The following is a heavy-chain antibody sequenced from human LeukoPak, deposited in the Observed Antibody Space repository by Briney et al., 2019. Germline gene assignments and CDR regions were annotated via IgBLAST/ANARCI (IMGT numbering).Heavy chain of an antibody. CDR2: IYYSGTT. D-gene: IGHD5-18*01. V-gene: IGHV4-39*07. CDR1: GGSISSSPYY. J-gene: IGHJ5*02. CDR3: GKGAGGFSYYNWFDP. Sequence: PSETLSLTCTVSGGSISSSPYYWGWIRQPPGKGLEWIGSIYYSGTTHYSPSLESRVTISVDTSKNQFSLKLASVTAADTAIYYCGKGAGGFSYYNWFDPWGQGTLVTVSS.